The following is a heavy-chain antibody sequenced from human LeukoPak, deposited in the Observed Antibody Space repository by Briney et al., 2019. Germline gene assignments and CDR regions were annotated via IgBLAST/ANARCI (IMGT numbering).Heavy chain of an antibody. V-gene: IGHV1-69*04. CDR1: GGTFSSYA. J-gene: IGHJ4*02. D-gene: IGHD6-13*01. Sequence: SVKVSCKASGGTFSSYAISWVRQPPGQGLEWMGRIIPILGIANYAQKFQGRVTITADKSTSTAYMELSSLRSEDTAVYYCARKARGGAAAGTEPFDYWGQGTLVTVSS. CDR3: ARKARGGAAAGTEPFDY. CDR2: IIPILGIA.